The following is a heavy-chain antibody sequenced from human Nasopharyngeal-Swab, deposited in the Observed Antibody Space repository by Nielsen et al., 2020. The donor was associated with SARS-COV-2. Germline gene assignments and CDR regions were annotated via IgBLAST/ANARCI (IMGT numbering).Heavy chain of an antibody. V-gene: IGHV3-13*01. D-gene: IGHD5-12*01. CDR1: GFTFSSYD. J-gene: IGHJ6*02. CDR2: IGTAGDT. CDR3: AKDRDSGDDSEEYYHYYGMDV. Sequence: GESLKISCAASGFTFSSYDMHWVRQAPGKGLEWVSAIGTAGDTYYPGSVKGRFTISRENAKNSLYLQMNNLRAEDTAIYYCAKDRDSGDDSEEYYHYYGMDVWGQGAPVTVSS.